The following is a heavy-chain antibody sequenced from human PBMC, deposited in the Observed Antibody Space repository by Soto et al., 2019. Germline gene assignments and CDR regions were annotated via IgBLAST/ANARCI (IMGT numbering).Heavy chain of an antibody. CDR2: INHSGST. CDR1: GGSFSGYY. CDR3: ARRRLSLAAGTGRVDWFDP. Sequence: SETLSLTCAVYGGSFSGYYWSWIRQPPGKGLEWIGEINHSGSTNYNPSLKSRVTISVDTSKNQFSLKLSSVTAADTAVYYCARRRLSLAAGTGRVDWFDPWGQGTLVTVSS. V-gene: IGHV4-34*01. J-gene: IGHJ5*02. D-gene: IGHD6-13*01.